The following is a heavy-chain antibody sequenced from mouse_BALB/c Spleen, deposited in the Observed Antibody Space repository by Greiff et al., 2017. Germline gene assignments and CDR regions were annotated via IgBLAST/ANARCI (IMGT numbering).Heavy chain of an antibody. CDR1: GYSITSDYA. D-gene: IGHD1-1*01. Sequence: EVKLQESGPGLVKPSQSLSLTCTVTGYSITSDYAWNWIRQFPGNKLEWMGYISYSGSTSYNPSLKSRISITRDTSKNQFFLQLNSVTTEDTATYYCASLLLRYYYAMDYWGQGTSVTVSS. CDR3: ASLLLRYYYAMDY. J-gene: IGHJ4*01. V-gene: IGHV3-2*02. CDR2: ISYSGST.